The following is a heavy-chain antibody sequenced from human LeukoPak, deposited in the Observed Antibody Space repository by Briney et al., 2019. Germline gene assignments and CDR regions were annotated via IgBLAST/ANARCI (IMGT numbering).Heavy chain of an antibody. Sequence: GGSLRLSCAASGFTFDDYAMHWVRHAPGKGLEWVSGISWNSGSIGYADSVKGRFTISRDNAKNSLYLQMNSLRAEDTALYYCAKDRTLVVTKYYFDYWGQGTLVTVSS. CDR3: AKDRTLVVTKYYFDY. CDR2: ISWNSGSI. J-gene: IGHJ4*02. V-gene: IGHV3-9*01. D-gene: IGHD2-15*01. CDR1: GFTFDDYA.